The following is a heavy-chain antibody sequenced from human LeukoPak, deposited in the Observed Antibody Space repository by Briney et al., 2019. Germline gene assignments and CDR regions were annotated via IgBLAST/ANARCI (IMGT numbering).Heavy chain of an antibody. CDR3: ARVGIAAAGPSRYYYYYMDV. D-gene: IGHD6-13*01. CDR1: GGSISSYY. Sequence: PSETLSLTCTVSGGSISSYYWSWIRQPPGKGLEWIGYIYYSGSTNYNPSLKSRVTISVDTSKNQFSLKLSSVTAADTAVYYCARVGIAAAGPSRYYYYYMDVWGKGTTVTISS. J-gene: IGHJ6*03. CDR2: IYYSGST. V-gene: IGHV4-59*01.